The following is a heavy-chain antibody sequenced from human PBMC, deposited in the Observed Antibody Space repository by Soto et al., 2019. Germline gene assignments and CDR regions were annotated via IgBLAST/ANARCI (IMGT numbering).Heavy chain of an antibody. J-gene: IGHJ4*02. V-gene: IGHV3-23*01. CDR2: ISGSGGST. D-gene: IGHD2-2*01. CDR3: AKHVEGIRVVPAALY. CDR1: GFTFSSYA. Sequence: QAGGSLRLSCAASGFTFSSYAMSWVRQAPGKGLEWVSAISGSGGSTYYADSVKGRFTISRDNSKNTLYLQMNSLRAEDTAVYYCAKHVEGIRVVPAALYWGQGTLVTVSS.